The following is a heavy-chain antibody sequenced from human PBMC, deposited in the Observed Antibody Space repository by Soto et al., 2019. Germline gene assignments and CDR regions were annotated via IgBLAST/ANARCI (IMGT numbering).Heavy chain of an antibody. Sequence: SETLSLTCSIYGGSFSGYYWSWIRQPPGKGLEWIGEINHSGSTNYNPSLKSRVTISVDTSKNQFSLKLSSVTAADTAVYYCARVVTMVRGVIYPHYYYYGMDVWGQGTTVTV. CDR1: GGSFSGYY. D-gene: IGHD3-10*01. V-gene: IGHV4-34*01. CDR2: INHSGST. CDR3: ARVVTMVRGVIYPHYYYYGMDV. J-gene: IGHJ6*02.